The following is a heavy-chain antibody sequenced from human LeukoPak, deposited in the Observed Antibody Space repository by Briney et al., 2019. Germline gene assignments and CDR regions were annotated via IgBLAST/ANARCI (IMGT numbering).Heavy chain of an antibody. CDR1: RGSFSDYF. CDR2: IERCGST. V-gene: IGHV4-34*01. J-gene: IGHJ5*02. Sequence: SETLPLTCGVYRGSFSDYFWSWIRQPPGKGLERIGEIERCGSTVYSPTLESRVTMSLDTSKLQFSLRLTSVTAADTAVYFCARGGLAGSSWSWFDPWGQGTLVSVSS. CDR3: ARGGLAGSSWSWFDP. D-gene: IGHD6-13*01.